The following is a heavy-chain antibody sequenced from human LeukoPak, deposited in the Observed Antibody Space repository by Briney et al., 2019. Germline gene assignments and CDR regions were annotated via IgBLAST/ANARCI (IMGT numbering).Heavy chain of an antibody. D-gene: IGHD3-10*02. CDR3: APRFGELSDF. J-gene: IGHJ4*02. CDR1: GYTFTGYY. Sequence: ASVKVSCKASGYTFTGYYIHWVRQAPGQGLEWMGWINFNSGGTNYAQKFQGRVTMTRDTSISTANMELSRLRSDDTAVYYCAPRFGELSDFWGQGTLVTVSS. CDR2: INFNSGGT. V-gene: IGHV1-2*02.